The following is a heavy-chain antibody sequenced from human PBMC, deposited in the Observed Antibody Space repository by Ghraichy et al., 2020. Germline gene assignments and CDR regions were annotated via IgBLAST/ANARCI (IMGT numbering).Heavy chain of an antibody. CDR2: ISSSGSTI. CDR1: GFTFSDYY. D-gene: IGHD2-2*01. Sequence: GESLNISCAASGFTFSDYYMSWIRQAPGKGLEWVSYISSSGSTIYYADSVKGRFTISRDNAKNSLYLQMNSLRAEDTAVYYCARELIVVVPAAMFPLDYWGQGTLVTVSS. J-gene: IGHJ4*02. CDR3: ARELIVVVPAAMFPLDY. V-gene: IGHV3-11*01.